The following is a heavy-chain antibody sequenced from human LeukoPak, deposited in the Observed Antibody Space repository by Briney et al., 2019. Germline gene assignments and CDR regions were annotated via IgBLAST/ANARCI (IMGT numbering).Heavy chain of an antibody. D-gene: IGHD4-23*01. J-gene: IGHJ4*02. CDR3: ARLYGGRDF. Sequence: GESLQISCQGSGYSFTSYWIAWVRQMPGKGLEWMGIVYPSDSDVTYSPSFQGQVTISVDKSINTAYLQWSSLRASDTAMYYCARLYGGRDFWGQGTLVTVSS. CDR1: GYSFTSYW. CDR2: VYPSDSDV. V-gene: IGHV5-51*01.